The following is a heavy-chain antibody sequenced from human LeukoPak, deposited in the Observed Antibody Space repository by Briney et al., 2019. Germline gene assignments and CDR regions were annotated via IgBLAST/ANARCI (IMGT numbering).Heavy chain of an antibody. J-gene: IGHJ6*03. CDR2: INAGNGNT. V-gene: IGHV1-3*01. CDR3: ARYPGGTSGYYDYHYMDV. CDR1: GYTFTSYA. Sequence: ASVKVSCKASGYTFTSYAMHWVRQAPGQRLEWMGWINAGNGNTKYSQKFQGRVTITRDTSASTAYMELSSLRSEDTAVYYCARYPGGTSGYYDYHYMDVWGKGTTVTVSS. D-gene: IGHD3-10*01.